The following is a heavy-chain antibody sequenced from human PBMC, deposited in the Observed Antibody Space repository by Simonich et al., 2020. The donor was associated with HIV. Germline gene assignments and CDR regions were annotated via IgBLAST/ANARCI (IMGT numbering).Heavy chain of an antibody. J-gene: IGHJ3*02. CDR2: INPNSGGT. Sequence: QVQLVQSGAEVKKPGASVKVSCKASGYNFTAYYMHWVRQAPGQGLECRGWINPNSGGTNYAQKCQGRVTMTRDTSISTAYMELSRLRSDDTAVYYCAFLGGYDSSGFDAFDIWGQGTMVSVSS. CDR3: AFLGGYDSSGFDAFDI. V-gene: IGHV1-2*02. D-gene: IGHD3-22*01. CDR1: GYNFTAYY.